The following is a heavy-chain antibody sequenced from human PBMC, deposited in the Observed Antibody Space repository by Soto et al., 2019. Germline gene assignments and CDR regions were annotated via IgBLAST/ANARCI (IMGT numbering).Heavy chain of an antibody. J-gene: IGHJ4*02. CDR2: IVPMFGTS. Sequence: QERLVQSGAEVRKPGSSVKVSCKVTGGTSTRYAINWVRQAPGQGLEWMGGIVPMFGTSKYAQKFQGRVTITSDTSTNIAYMELRSLRSEDTAVYYCNRGSEYDFWSGYLWGQRTLVSVSS. CDR1: GGTSTRYA. V-gene: IGHV1-69*06. D-gene: IGHD3-3*01. CDR3: NRGSEYDFWSGYL.